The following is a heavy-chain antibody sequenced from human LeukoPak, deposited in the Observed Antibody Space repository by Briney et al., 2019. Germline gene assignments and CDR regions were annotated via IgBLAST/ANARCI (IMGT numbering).Heavy chain of an antibody. J-gene: IGHJ4*02. CDR2: ISYDGSNK. CDR3: AKGYSSYYFDY. Sequence: PGGSLRLSCAASGFTFSSYGMHWVRQAPGKGLEWVAVISYDGSNKYYADSVRGRSTISRDNSKNTLYLQMNSLRAEDTAVYYCAKGYSSYYFDYWGQGTLVTVSS. D-gene: IGHD6-19*01. CDR1: GFTFSSYG. V-gene: IGHV3-30*18.